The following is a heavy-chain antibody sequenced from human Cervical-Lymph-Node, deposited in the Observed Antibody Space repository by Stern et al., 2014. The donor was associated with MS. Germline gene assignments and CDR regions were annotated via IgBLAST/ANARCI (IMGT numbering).Heavy chain of an antibody. CDR1: GFTFRSYG. D-gene: IGHD2-8*01. CDR3: ARDYEDTSMLFDH. CDR2: ISYDGNPK. V-gene: IGHV3-30*03. J-gene: IGHJ4*02. Sequence: MQLVESGGAVVQPGRSLRLSWAASGFTFRSYGMHWVRQDPGKGLEWVTVISYDGNPKYYAASVKGRFTISRDNSKNTLHLQMNSVTPDDTAIYYCARDYEDTSMLFDHWGQGTLVTVSS.